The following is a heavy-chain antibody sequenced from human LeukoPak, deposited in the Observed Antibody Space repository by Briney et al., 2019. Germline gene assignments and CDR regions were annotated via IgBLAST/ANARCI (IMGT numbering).Heavy chain of an antibody. J-gene: IGHJ4*02. CDR3: AKLAFYETSAPLRDISF. CDR2: IRPTGTNT. D-gene: IGHD3-3*02. V-gene: IGHV3-23*01. CDR1: GFPFNTYA. Sequence: GGSLRLSCAASGFPFNTYAMSWVRQAPGKGLEYISVIRPTGTNTYYASSVKGRFTISRNDSRTTVYLQMSSLRAEDTAIYYCAKLAFYETSAPLRDISFWGQGTLVTVSS.